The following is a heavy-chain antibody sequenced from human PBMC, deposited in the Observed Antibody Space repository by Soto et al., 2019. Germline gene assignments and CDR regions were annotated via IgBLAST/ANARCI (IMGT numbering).Heavy chain of an antibody. Sequence: GGSLRLSCAASGFTFSSYAMHWVRQAPGKGLEWVAVISYDGSNKYYADSVKGRFTISRDNSKNTLYLQMNSLRAEDTAVYYCARDLISGSWYNYYYGMDVWGQGTTVTVSS. V-gene: IGHV3-30-3*01. CDR2: ISYDGSNK. D-gene: IGHD6-13*01. CDR1: GFTFSSYA. CDR3: ARDLISGSWYNYYYGMDV. J-gene: IGHJ6*02.